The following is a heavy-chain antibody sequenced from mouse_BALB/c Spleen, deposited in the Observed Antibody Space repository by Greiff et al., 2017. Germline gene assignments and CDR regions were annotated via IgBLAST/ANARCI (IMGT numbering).Heavy chain of an antibody. J-gene: IGHJ4*01. CDR2: IWAGGST. CDR1: GFSLTSYG. CDR3: ARGSSSYGYYAMDY. D-gene: IGHD1-1*01. V-gene: IGHV2-9*02. Sequence: QVQLKESGPGLVAPSQSLSITCTVSGFSLTSYGVHWVRQPPGKGLEWLGVIWAGGSTNYNSALMSRLSISKDNSKSQVFLKMNSLQTDDTAMYYCARGSSSYGYYAMDYWGQGTSVTVSP.